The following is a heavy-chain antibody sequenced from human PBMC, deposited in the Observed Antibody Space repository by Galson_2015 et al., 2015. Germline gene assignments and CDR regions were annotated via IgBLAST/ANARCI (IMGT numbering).Heavy chain of an antibody. D-gene: IGHD1-26*01. CDR1: GFTFSSYA. CDR2: ISYDGSNK. J-gene: IGHJ1*01. Sequence: SLRLSCAASGFTFSSYAMHWVRQAPGKGLEWVAVISYDGSNKYYADSVKGRFTISRDNSKNTLYLQMNSLRAEDTAVYYCARGAGATTREYFQHWGQGTLVTVSS. V-gene: IGHV3-30-3*01. CDR3: ARGAGATTREYFQH.